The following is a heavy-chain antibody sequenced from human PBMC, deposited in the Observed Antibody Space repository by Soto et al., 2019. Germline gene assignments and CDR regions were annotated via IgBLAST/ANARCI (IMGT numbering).Heavy chain of an antibody. CDR1: GGTVNTYA. D-gene: IGHD3-10*01. CDR2: ISPMFGAA. Sequence: QVQLVQSGAEMKKPGSSVKVSCQSSGGTVNTYAKNWVRQAPGQGPEWMGDISPMFGAANYAPKFQGRVTITADESTGTSYMQLSSLTAEDTALYFCAREVQVHTPAFVYWGQGTLVTVSS. CDR3: AREVQVHTPAFVY. V-gene: IGHV1-69*19. J-gene: IGHJ4*02.